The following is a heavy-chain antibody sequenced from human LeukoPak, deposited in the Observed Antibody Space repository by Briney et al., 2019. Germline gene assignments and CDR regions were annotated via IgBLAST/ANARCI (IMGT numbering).Heavy chain of an antibody. V-gene: IGHV5-10-1*01. J-gene: IGHJ5*02. CDR1: GYSFTSHW. Sequence: GESLKISCKGSGYSFTSHWISWVRQMPGKGLEWMGRIDPSDSYTNYSPSFQGHVTISADKSISTAYLQWSSLKASDTAMYYCARTAAPRGNWFDPWGQGTLVTVSS. CDR2: IDPSDSYT. CDR3: ARTAAPRGNWFDP. D-gene: IGHD6-13*01.